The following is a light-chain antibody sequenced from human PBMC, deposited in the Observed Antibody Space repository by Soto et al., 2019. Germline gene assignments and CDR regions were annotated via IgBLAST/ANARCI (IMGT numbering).Light chain of an antibody. Sequence: EIVLTQSPGTLSLSPGERSTLSCSSSQSIRTNLAWYQQRPGQAPRLLIYDASSRATGIPDRFSGSGSGTDFTLTITRLEPEDFAVYYCQQYGSSPLITFGQGTRLEIK. CDR2: DAS. CDR3: QQYGSSPLIT. CDR1: QSIRTN. J-gene: IGKJ5*01. V-gene: IGKV3-20*01.